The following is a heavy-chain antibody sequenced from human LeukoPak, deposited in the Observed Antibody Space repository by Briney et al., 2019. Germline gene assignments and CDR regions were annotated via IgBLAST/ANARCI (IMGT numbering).Heavy chain of an antibody. CDR2: ISGSGGST. V-gene: IGHV3-23*01. CDR3: AKDSYSSGWSYFDY. D-gene: IGHD6-19*01. Sequence: GGSLRLSCAASGFTFSSYAMSWVRQAPGKGLEWVSAISGSGGSTYYADSVKGRFTISRDNSKNTLYLQMNSLRAEDTAVYYFAKDSYSSGWSYFDYWGQGTLVTVSS. J-gene: IGHJ4*02. CDR1: GFTFSSYA.